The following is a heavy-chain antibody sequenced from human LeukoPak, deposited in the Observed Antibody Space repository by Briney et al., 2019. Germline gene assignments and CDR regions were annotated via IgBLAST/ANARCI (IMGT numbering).Heavy chain of an antibody. D-gene: IGHD2-2*01. CDR1: GFTFSSYS. J-gene: IGHJ4*02. CDR3: ARDSDWKVPVY. V-gene: IGHV3-21*01. Sequence: GGSLRLSCAASGFTFSSYSMNWVRQAPGKGLEWVSSISSSSSYIYYADPVKGRFTISRDNAKNSLYLQMNSLRAEDTAVYYCARDSDWKVPVYWGQGTLVTVSS. CDR2: ISSSSSYI.